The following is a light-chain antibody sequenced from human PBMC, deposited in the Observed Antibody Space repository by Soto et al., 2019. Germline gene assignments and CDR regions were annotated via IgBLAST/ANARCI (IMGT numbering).Light chain of an antibody. Sequence: EIVLTQSPGTLSLSPGERATLSCRASQSVSSSHLAWYQQKPGQAPRLLIYGASSRATGIPDRFSGSGSGTDFTLTISRLEPEDFAVYYCHQYDSSPLTFGGGTKVEI. CDR2: GAS. CDR3: HQYDSSPLT. J-gene: IGKJ4*01. CDR1: QSVSSSH. V-gene: IGKV3-20*01.